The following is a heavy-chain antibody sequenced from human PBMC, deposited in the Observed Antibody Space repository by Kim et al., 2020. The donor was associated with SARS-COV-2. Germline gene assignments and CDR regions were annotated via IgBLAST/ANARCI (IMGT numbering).Heavy chain of an antibody. CDR1: GGSISSSSYY. J-gene: IGHJ6*02. CDR3: AREMATITHYYGMDV. Sequence: SETLSLTCTVSGGSISSSSYYWGWIRQPPGKGLEWIGSIYYSGSTYYNPSLKSRVTISVDTSKNQFSLKLSSVTAADTAVYYCAREMATITHYYGMDVWGQGTTVTVSS. CDR2: IYYSGST. D-gene: IGHD5-12*01. V-gene: IGHV4-39*02.